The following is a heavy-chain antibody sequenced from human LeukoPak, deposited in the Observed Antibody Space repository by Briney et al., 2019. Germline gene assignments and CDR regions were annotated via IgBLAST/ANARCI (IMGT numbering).Heavy chain of an antibody. CDR3: ACTSGYDFSSYYYYYMDV. Sequence: PGGSLRLSCAASGFTFSSYSMNWFRQAPVKGLEWVSSISSGSSYIYYADSVKGRFTISRDNAKNSLYLQMNSLSAEDTAVYYCACTSGYDFSSYYYYYMDVWGKGTTVTVSS. CDR1: GFTFSSYS. CDR2: ISSGSSYI. V-gene: IGHV3-21*01. J-gene: IGHJ6*03. D-gene: IGHD5-12*01.